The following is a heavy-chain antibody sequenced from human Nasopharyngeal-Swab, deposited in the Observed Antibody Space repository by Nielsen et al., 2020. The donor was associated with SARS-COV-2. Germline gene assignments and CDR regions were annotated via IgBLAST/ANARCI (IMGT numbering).Heavy chain of an antibody. CDR2: ITWNSGGI. V-gene: IGHV3-9*01. CDR1: GFTFDDYA. Sequence: SLKISCAASGFTFDDYAMHWVRQAPGKGLEWVSGITWNSGGIGYADSVKGRFTISRDNDKNSLYLQMNSLRPEDTALYYCAKLGAQGAVADHFDSWGQGTLVTVSS. D-gene: IGHD6-19*01. J-gene: IGHJ4*02. CDR3: AKLGAQGAVADHFDS.